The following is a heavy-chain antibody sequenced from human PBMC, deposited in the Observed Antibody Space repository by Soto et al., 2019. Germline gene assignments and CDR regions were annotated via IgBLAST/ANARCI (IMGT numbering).Heavy chain of an antibody. CDR1: GGSISSSSYY. J-gene: IGHJ4*02. CDR2: IYYSGST. Sequence: SHTLSLTCTVSGGSISSSSYYWGWIRQPPGKGLEWIGSIYYSGSTYYNPSLKSRVTISVDTSKNQFSLKLSSVTAADTAMYYCARQTGQLPLDDYWGQGTLVTASS. V-gene: IGHV4-39*01. D-gene: IGHD1-26*01. CDR3: ARQTGQLPLDDY.